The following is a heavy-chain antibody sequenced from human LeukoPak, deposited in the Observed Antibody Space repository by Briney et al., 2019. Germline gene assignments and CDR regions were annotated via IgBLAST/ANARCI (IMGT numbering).Heavy chain of an antibody. Sequence: SETLSLTCAVSGGSFSTYSWSWVRQPPGKGLEWVGDINYSGNTNYNPSFKSRVIASIHTSKGKFSLTLSSVTAGDTTIEYCARRVDMTTVNYYNMDVWGKGTTVTVSS. D-gene: IGHD4-11*01. CDR1: GGSFSTYS. V-gene: IGHV4-34*01. J-gene: IGHJ6*03. CDR2: INYSGNT. CDR3: ARRVDMTTVNYYNMDV.